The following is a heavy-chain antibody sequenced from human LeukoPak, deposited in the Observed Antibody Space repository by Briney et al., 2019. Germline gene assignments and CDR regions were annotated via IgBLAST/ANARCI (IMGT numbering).Heavy chain of an antibody. D-gene: IGHD2-2*01. CDR2: ISGSGGST. J-gene: IGHJ4*02. Sequence: PGGSLRLSCAASGFTFSSYAMSWVRQAPGKGLEWVSAISGSGGSTYYADSVKGRFTISRDNSKNTLYLQMDSLRAEDTAVYYCAKGRVPAASPPPDDYWGQGTLVTVSS. V-gene: IGHV3-23*01. CDR1: GFTFSSYA. CDR3: AKGRVPAASPPPDDY.